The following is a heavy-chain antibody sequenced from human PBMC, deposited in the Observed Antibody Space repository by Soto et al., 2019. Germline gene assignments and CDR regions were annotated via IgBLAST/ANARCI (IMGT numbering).Heavy chain of an antibody. Sequence: SETLSLTCTVSGGSISSYYWSWIRQPPGKGLEWIGYIYYSGSTNYNPSLKSRVTISVDTSKNQFSLKLSSVTTADTAVYYCARALPASRITIFGVVNLYWFDPWGQGTLVTVSS. D-gene: IGHD3-3*01. V-gene: IGHV4-59*01. CDR2: IYYSGST. J-gene: IGHJ5*02. CDR3: ARALPASRITIFGVVNLYWFDP. CDR1: GGSISSYY.